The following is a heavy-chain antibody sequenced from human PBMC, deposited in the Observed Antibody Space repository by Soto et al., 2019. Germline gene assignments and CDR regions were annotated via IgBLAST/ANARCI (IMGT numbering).Heavy chain of an antibody. CDR1: GFTFSNAW. J-gene: IGHJ6*02. CDR3: TTDPRWLHDYYGMDV. Sequence: PGGSLRLSVAASGFTFSNAWMSWVRQAPGKGLEWVGRIKSKTDGGTTDYAAPVKGRFTISRDDSKNTLYLQMNSLKTEDTAVYYCTTDPRWLHDYYGMDVWGQGTTVTVSS. D-gene: IGHD5-12*01. CDR2: IKSKTDGGTT. V-gene: IGHV3-15*01.